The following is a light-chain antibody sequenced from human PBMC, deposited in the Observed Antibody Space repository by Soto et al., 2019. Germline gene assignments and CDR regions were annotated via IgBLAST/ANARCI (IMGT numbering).Light chain of an antibody. CDR3: QQTNGFPLT. J-gene: IGKJ4*01. CDR1: QGINSR. Sequence: DIQITQSPSSVSSSVGDTVTITCRASQGINSRLGWYQQKPGKAPKLLIYDTSTLQNGVPSRFSGSGFGTDFTLSISSLQPEDFATYFCQQTNGFPLTFGGGTKADIK. CDR2: DTS. V-gene: IGKV1D-12*01.